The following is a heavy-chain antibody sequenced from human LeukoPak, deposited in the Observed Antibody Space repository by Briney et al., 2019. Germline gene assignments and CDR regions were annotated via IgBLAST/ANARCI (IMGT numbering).Heavy chain of an antibody. CDR1: GFTFSSYN. J-gene: IGHJ4*02. V-gene: IGHV3-21*01. D-gene: IGHD3-3*01. CDR2: ISSSSKYI. Sequence: RPGGSLRLSCEASGFTFSSYNMNWVRQAPGKGLEWVSSISSSSKYIYYADSVKGRFTISRDNAKNSLYLQMNSLRAEDTAVYYCAREPFWSGYYSNLHFDYWGQGTLVTVSS. CDR3: AREPFWSGYYSNLHFDY.